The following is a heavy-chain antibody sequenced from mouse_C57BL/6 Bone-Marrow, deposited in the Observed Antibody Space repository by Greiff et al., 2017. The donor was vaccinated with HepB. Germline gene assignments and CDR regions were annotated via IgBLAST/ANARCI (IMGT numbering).Heavy chain of an antibody. Sequence: QVQLQQSGPELVKPGASVKISCKASGYSFTSYYIHWVKQRPGQGLEWIGWIYPGSGNTKYNEKFKGKATLTADTSSSTAYMQLSSLTSEDSAVYDCARRDYGSRFSMDYWGQGTSVTVSS. D-gene: IGHD1-1*01. CDR1: GYSFTSYY. J-gene: IGHJ4*01. CDR2: IYPGSGNT. CDR3: ARRDYGSRFSMDY. V-gene: IGHV1-66*01.